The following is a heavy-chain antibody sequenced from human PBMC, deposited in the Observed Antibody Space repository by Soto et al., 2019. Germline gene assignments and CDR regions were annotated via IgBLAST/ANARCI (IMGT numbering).Heavy chain of an antibody. CDR2: IYYSGST. CDR1: GGSVSCGSYY. J-gene: IGHJ6*02. CDR3: XSGHGSSWTYYYYGMDV. D-gene: IGHD6-13*01. Sequence: PSDTLYLTGTDSGGSVSCGSYYWSWIRQPPGKGLEWIGYIYYSGSTNYNPSLKSRVTISVDTSKNQFSLKLCSVTAADTAVYYCXSGHGSSWTYYYYGMDVWGQGTTVTVSS. V-gene: IGHV4-61*01.